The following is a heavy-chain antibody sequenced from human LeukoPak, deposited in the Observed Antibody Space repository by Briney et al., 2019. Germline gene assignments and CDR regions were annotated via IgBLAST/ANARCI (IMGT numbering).Heavy chain of an antibody. V-gene: IGHV3-30*03. Sequence: PGRSLRLSCAASGFTFSSYGMHWVRQAPGKGLEWVAVISYDGSNKYYADSVKGRFTISRDNSKNTLYLQMNSLRAEDTAVYFCATYIWGLGYCSRTSCYPQFWGQGTLVTVSS. J-gene: IGHJ4*02. CDR2: ISYDGSNK. D-gene: IGHD2-2*01. CDR3: ATYIWGLGYCSRTSCYPQF. CDR1: GFTFSSYG.